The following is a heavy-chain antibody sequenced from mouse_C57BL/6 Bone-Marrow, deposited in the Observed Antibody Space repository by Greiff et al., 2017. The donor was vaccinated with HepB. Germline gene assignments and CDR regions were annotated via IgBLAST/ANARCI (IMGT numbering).Heavy chain of an antibody. V-gene: IGHV3-6*01. CDR3: ARAPGY. Sequence: ESGPGLVKPSQSLSLTCSVTGYSITSGYYWNWIRQFPGNKLEWMGYISYDGSNNYNPSLKNRISITRDTSKNQFFLKLNSVTTEDTATYYCARAPGYWGQGTTLTVSS. CDR2: ISYDGSN. CDR1: GYSITSGYY. J-gene: IGHJ2*01.